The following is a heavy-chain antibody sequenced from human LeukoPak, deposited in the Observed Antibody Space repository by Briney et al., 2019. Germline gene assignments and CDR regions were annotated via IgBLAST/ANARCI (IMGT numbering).Heavy chain of an antibody. V-gene: IGHV3-23*01. CDR2: ISGSGGST. CDR1: AFTFSNFG. J-gene: IGHJ4*02. CDR3: AKARYLYYFDY. D-gene: IGHD1-1*01. Sequence: GGSLRLSCAASAFTFSNFGMQWVRQAPGKGLEWVSAISGSGGSTYYADSVKGRFTISRDNSKNTLYLQMNSLRAEDTAVYYCAKARYLYYFDYWGQGTLVTVSS.